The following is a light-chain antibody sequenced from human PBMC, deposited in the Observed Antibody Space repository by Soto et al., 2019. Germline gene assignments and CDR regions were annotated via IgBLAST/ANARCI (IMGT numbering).Light chain of an antibody. CDR1: SSNIGTNA. CDR3: STWDDSLDGPV. Sequence: QSVLTQPPSASGTPGQRVTISCSGGSSNIGTNAVNWYQHVPGTAPKLLIYNNDRRPSGVSDRFSASKSGTSASLAISGLQSAEEADYYCSTWDDSLDGPVFGGGTKLTVL. CDR2: NND. J-gene: IGLJ2*01. V-gene: IGLV1-44*01.